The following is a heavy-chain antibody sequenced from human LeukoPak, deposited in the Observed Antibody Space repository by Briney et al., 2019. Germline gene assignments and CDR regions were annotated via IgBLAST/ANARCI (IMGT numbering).Heavy chain of an antibody. J-gene: IGHJ6*02. D-gene: IGHD3-10*01. Sequence: PGGSLRLSCAASGFTFSSFEMNWVRQAPGKGLEWVSHISSSGSTIYYADSVKGRFTISRDNAKNSLYLQMNSLRAEDTAVYFCSRAYYYYGSGSYYKENSYYYGMDVWGQGTTVTVSS. CDR2: ISSSGSTI. CDR3: SRAYYYYGSGSYYKENSYYYGMDV. CDR1: GFTFSSFE. V-gene: IGHV3-48*03.